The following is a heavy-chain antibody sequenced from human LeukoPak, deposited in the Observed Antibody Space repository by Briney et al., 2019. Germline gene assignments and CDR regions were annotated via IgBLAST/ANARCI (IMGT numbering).Heavy chain of an antibody. CDR2: IKQDGSEK. Sequence: GGSLRLSCAASGFTFSSYWMSWVRQAPGKGLEWVANIKQDGSEKYYVDSVKGRFTISRDNATNSLYLQMNSLRAEDTAVYYCARGGPLHRRNFDYWGQGTLVTVSS. CDR3: ARGGPLHRRNFDY. CDR1: GFTFSSYW. V-gene: IGHV3-7*01. J-gene: IGHJ4*02.